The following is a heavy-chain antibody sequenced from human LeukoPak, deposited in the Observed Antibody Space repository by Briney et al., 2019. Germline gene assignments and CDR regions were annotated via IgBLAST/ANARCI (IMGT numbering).Heavy chain of an antibody. CDR2: VSNDGRNE. CDR3: ARDSASTPLDY. V-gene: IGHV3-33*01. D-gene: IGHD1-26*01. Sequence: GRSLRLSCATSGFTFSSYGIHWVRQAPGKGMEWVAVVSNDGRNEYYADPVQGRFSISRDNSKNTVYLQMNSLRAEDTAVYYCARDSASTPLDYWGQGTLVTVSS. J-gene: IGHJ4*02. CDR1: GFTFSSYG.